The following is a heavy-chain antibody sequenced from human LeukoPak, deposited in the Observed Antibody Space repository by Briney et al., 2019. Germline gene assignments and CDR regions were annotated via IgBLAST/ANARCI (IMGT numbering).Heavy chain of an antibody. J-gene: IGHJ4*02. CDR2: INAGNGNT. CDR1: GYTFTGYA. D-gene: IGHD3-10*01. Sequence: ASVKVSCKASGYTFTGYAMHWVRQAPGQRLEWMGWINAGNGNTKYSQEFQGRVTITTDTSANTAYMELSSLRSDDTAVYYCARGSYGSGSYYIWWDYWGQGTLVTVSS. V-gene: IGHV1-3*01. CDR3: ARGSYGSGSYYIWWDY.